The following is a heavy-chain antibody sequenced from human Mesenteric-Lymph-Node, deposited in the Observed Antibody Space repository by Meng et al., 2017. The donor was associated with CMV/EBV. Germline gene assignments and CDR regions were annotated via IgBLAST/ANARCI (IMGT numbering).Heavy chain of an antibody. CDR2: IDYTGST. V-gene: IGHV4-31*03. CDR3: ARDKHHLLLDS. Sequence: TVSGGSIIRGGDYWSWIRQHPGKGLEWIGYIDYTGSTYYNPSLESRITMSVDTSKSQFSLKVNSVTAADTAVYYCARDKHHLLLDSWGQGTLVTVSS. CDR1: GGSIIRGGDY. J-gene: IGHJ4*02. D-gene: IGHD1-14*01.